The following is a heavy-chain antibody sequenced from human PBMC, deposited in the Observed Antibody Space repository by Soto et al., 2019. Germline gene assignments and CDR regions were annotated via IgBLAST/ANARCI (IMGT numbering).Heavy chain of an antibody. CDR2: IYYSGST. CDR3: ARGTYRGSYPYFDY. J-gene: IGHJ4*02. V-gene: IGHV4-61*01. D-gene: IGHD1-26*01. Sequence: QVQLQESGPGLVKPSETLSLTCTVSGGSVSSGSYYWSWIRQPPGKGLEWIGYIYYSGSTNYNPSLKSRVTXXVXTXXNQCSLKLSSVTAADTAVYYCARGTYRGSYPYFDYWGQGTLVTVSS. CDR1: GGSVSSGSYY.